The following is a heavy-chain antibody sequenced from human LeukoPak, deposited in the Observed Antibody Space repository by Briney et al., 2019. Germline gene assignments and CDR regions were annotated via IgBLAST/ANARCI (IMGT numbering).Heavy chain of an antibody. CDR2: ISHSGGTT. V-gene: IGHV3-23*01. Sequence: GGSLRLSCGASGFTFNTYVMNWVRQAPGKGLEWVSGISHSGGTTYYADSVKGRFTISRDNSKNTLYLQMSSLRAEDTAVYYCAKGKEVTTLNLGPYFDYWGQGVLVTVSS. D-gene: IGHD4-11*01. J-gene: IGHJ4*02. CDR1: GFTFNTYV. CDR3: AKGKEVTTLNLGPYFDY.